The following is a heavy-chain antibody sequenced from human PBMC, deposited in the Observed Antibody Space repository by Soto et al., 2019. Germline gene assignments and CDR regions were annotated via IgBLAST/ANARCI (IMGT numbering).Heavy chain of an antibody. Sequence: VQLLESGGGLVQPGGSLRLSCAASGFTFSSYAMSWVRQAPGKGLEWVSAISGSGGSTYYADSVKGRFTISRDNSKNTLYLQMNSLRAEDTAVYYCAKASRRAIFGVVTVADYWGQGTLVTVSS. V-gene: IGHV3-23*01. D-gene: IGHD3-3*01. J-gene: IGHJ4*02. CDR1: GFTFSSYA. CDR3: AKASRRAIFGVVTVADY. CDR2: ISGSGGST.